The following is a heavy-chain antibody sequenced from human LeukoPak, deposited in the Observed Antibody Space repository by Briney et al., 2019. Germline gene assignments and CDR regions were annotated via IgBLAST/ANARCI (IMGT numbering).Heavy chain of an antibody. D-gene: IGHD2-15*01. J-gene: IGHJ4*02. CDR3: AKAPVTTCRGAFCYPFDY. V-gene: IGHV3-23*01. Sequence: GGSLRLSCAASGFTFSSYAMSWVRQAPGKGLEWVSAISGSGGRIYYGASVKGRFTISRDSSKNTLFLQMNRLRPEDAAVYYCAKAPVTTCRGAFCYPFDYWGLGTLVTVSS. CDR1: GFTFSSYA. CDR2: ISGSGGRI.